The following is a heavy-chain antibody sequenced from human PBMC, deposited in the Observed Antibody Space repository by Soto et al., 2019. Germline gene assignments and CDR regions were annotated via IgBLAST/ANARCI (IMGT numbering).Heavy chain of an antibody. Sequence: EVQLLDSGGGLIQPGGSLRLSCAASGFTFRNYAMNWVRQAPGKGLEWVSGISVSGGSTYYADSVKGRFTVSGDNSKSTVFLQMNSLRAEDTAVYFCAKGMYYYDSSGYRLFDYWGQGTLVTVSS. D-gene: IGHD3-22*01. V-gene: IGHV3-23*01. CDR1: GFTFRNYA. J-gene: IGHJ4*02. CDR3: AKGMYYYDSSGYRLFDY. CDR2: ISVSGGST.